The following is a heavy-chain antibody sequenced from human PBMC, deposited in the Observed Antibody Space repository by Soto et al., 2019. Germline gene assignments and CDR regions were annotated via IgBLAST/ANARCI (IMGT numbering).Heavy chain of an antibody. V-gene: IGHV4-59*01. CDR2: ISYSGST. Sequence: SAPLSLHRTVCGGPLCSSSWCSIRQPPGKGLEWIGYISYSGSTNSSPSLNSPVSISIDTSNSQFSLTLSSVTAADTAVYYCARVSTVTKLDYWGHGILVTVSS. CDR1: GGPLCSSS. CDR3: ARVSTVTKLDY. D-gene: IGHD4-17*01. J-gene: IGHJ4*01.